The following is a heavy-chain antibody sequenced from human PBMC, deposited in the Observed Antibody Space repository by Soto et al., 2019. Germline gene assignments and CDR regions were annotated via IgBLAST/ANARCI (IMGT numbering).Heavy chain of an antibody. J-gene: IGHJ6*02. V-gene: IGHV4-59*02. CDR2: AYYSGST. Sequence: PSETLSLTCTVSGKSVSTFYWSWVRPPPGKGLEWIGHAYYSGSTNYDPSLKSRVTISVDMSKNQVSLRLTSVTAADTAVYYCARGTDYTQIASYHYGMDVWGQGTSVTVSS. CDR3: ARGTDYTQIASYHYGMDV. CDR1: GKSVSTFY. D-gene: IGHD4-4*01.